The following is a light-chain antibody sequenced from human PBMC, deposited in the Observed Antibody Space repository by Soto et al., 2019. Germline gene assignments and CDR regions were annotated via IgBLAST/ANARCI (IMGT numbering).Light chain of an antibody. CDR3: QQYNGFPS. J-gene: IGKJ2*01. Sequence: DIQMTQSPSTLSASVGDRVIITCRASQSISSWLAWYQQKPGRAPQLLIYDASGLQIGVPSRFSGTGSGTEFTLTITNLQPDDFATYYCQQYNGFPSFGQGTKLEIK. V-gene: IGKV1-5*01. CDR2: DAS. CDR1: QSISSW.